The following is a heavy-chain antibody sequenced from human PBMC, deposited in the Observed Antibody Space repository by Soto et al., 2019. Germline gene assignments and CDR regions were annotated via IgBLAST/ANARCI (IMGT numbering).Heavy chain of an antibody. V-gene: IGHV4-39*01. CDR1: GDSISSSSLY. CDR2: IYNSGKT. D-gene: IGHD1-26*01. Sequence: QLQLQESGPGLVKPSETVSLTCTVSGDSISSSSLYWGWIRQPPGKGLEWIGSIYNSGKTYYSPSLESRVTISVETSNNQFALKLSSVTAADTAVYYCARPGSNSGSYYEYFEYWGEGTLVAVYS. CDR3: ARPGSNSGSYYEYFEY. J-gene: IGHJ1*01.